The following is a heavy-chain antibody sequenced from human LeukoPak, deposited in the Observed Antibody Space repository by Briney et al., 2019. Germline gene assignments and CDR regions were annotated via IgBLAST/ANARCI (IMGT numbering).Heavy chain of an antibody. Sequence: PGRSLRLSCAASGFTFSSYGMHWVRQAPGKGLEWVAVISYDGSNKYYADSVKGRFTISRDNSKNTLYLQMNSLRAEDTAVYYCARDPQDALDIWGQGTMVTVSS. CDR3: ARDPQDALDI. CDR2: ISYDGSNK. V-gene: IGHV3-30*03. J-gene: IGHJ3*02. CDR1: GFTFSSYG.